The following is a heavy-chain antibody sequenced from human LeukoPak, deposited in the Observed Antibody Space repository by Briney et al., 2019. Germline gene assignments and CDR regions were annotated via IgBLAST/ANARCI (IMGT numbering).Heavy chain of an antibody. J-gene: IGHJ4*02. CDR3: ARGVWAPFDS. CDR1: GFSLSNYW. D-gene: IGHD7-27*01. V-gene: IGHV3-7*01. Sequence: GGSLRLSCAASGFSLSNYWMNWVRQAPGKGLEWGANIKQDGSEKNYVDSVKGRFSISRDNAKNSLILQMNSLRDEDTAVYYCARGVWAPFDSWGQGTLVSVSS. CDR2: IKQDGSEK.